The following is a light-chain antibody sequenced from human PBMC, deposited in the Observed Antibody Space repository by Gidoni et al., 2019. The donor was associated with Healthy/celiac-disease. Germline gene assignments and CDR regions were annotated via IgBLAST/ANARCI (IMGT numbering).Light chain of an antibody. CDR1: QDISNY. Sequence: DIQMTQSPSSLSASVGDRVTITCQASQDISNYLNWYQQKPVKAPKLLIYDASNLETGVPSRFSGSGSGTDFTFTISSLQPEDIATYYCQQYDNLLLTFGQGTRLEIK. V-gene: IGKV1-33*01. CDR2: DAS. J-gene: IGKJ5*01. CDR3: QQYDNLLLT.